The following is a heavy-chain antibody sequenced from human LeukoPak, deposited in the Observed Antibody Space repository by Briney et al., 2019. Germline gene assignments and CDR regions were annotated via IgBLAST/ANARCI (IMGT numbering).Heavy chain of an antibody. D-gene: IGHD5-12*01. CDR3: AREGYGFDY. J-gene: IGHJ4*02. V-gene: IGHV3-48*01. CDR1: GFIFSSYS. Sequence: GGSLRLSCVASGFIFSSYSMNWVRQAPGEGLEWVSYISSSSTAIYYADSVKGRFTIFRDNANKSLYLQMNSLRAEDTAVYYCAREGYGFDYWGQGTLVTVSS. CDR2: ISSSSTAI.